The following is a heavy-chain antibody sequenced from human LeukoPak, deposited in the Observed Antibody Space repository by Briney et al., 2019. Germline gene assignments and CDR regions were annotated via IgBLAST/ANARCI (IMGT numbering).Heavy chain of an antibody. CDR1: DGSISSSNW. D-gene: IGHD1-26*01. CDR3: ARAYYRAFDI. Sequence: SETLSLTCAVSDGSISSSNWWSWVRQPPGKGLEWIAEISHSGTTNYNPSLKSRVTISVDKSKNQFSLKVTSVTAADTAMYYCARAYYRAFDIWGQGTMVTVSS. V-gene: IGHV4-4*02. CDR2: ISHSGTT. J-gene: IGHJ3*02.